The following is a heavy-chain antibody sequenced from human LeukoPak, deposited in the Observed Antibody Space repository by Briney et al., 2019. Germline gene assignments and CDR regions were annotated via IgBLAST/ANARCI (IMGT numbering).Heavy chain of an antibody. V-gene: IGHV1-46*01. D-gene: IGHD6-6*01. CDR2: INPSGGST. Sequence: ASVKVSCKASGYTFTSYYMHWVRQAPGQGLEWMGIINPSGGSTSYAQKFQGRVTMTRDTSTSTVYMELSSLRSDDTAVYYCARDLIPTKYIAARDYFDYWGQGTLVTVSS. J-gene: IGHJ4*02. CDR3: ARDLIPTKYIAARDYFDY. CDR1: GYTFTSYY.